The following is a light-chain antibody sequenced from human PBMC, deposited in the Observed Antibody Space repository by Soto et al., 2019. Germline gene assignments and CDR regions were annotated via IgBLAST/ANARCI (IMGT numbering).Light chain of an antibody. J-gene: IGKJ4*01. CDR1: QSISSY. Sequence: DIQMTQSPSSLSASVGDRVTITCRGSQSISSYLNWYQQKPGKAPKLLIYAASRLQSGDPSRFSGSGSGTDFTLPISSLQPEDFPTYYCQQSYSTPLPFGGGTKVEI. CDR3: QQSYSTPLP. CDR2: AAS. V-gene: IGKV1-39*01.